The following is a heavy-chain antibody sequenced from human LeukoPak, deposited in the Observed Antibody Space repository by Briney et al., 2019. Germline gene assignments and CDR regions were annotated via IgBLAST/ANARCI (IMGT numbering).Heavy chain of an antibody. CDR1: GGSFSSGLYY. J-gene: IGHJ3*02. CDR3: ARDRQVQLESGSAFDI. V-gene: IGHV4-61*02. D-gene: IGHD1-1*01. Sequence: SETLSLTCTVSGGSFSSGLYYWTWIRQPAGKGLEWIGRIYISGSTNYNPSLKSRVTISRDTSKNEFSLKLSSVTAADTAVYYCARDRQVQLESGSAFDIWGQGTMVTVSS. CDR2: IYISGST.